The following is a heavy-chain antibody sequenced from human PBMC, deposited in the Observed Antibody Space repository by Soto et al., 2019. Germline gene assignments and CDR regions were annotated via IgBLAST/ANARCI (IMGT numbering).Heavy chain of an antibody. CDR1: GFTFSKYG. V-gene: IGHV3-30*18. Sequence: GGSLRLSCAASGFTFSKYGMSWVRQAPGKGLEWVAVISYDGSNKYYADSVKGRFTISRDNSKNTLYLQINSLRAEDTAVYYCAKDHGYNPSLGYWGQGTLVTVSS. CDR3: AKDHGYNPSLGY. D-gene: IGHD5-12*01. J-gene: IGHJ4*02. CDR2: ISYDGSNK.